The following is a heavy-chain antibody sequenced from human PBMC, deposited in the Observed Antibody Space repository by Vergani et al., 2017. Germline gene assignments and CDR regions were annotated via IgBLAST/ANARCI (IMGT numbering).Heavy chain of an antibody. CDR2: ISYDGSNK. CDR1: GFTFSSYG. D-gene: IGHD3/OR15-3a*01. Sequence: QVQLVESGGGVVQPGRSLRLSCAASGFTFSSYGMHWVRQAPGKGLEWVAVISYDGSNKYYADSVKGRFTISRDNSKNTLYLQMNSLRAEDTAVYYCAKENDFNGYWGQGTLVTVS. J-gene: IGHJ4*02. V-gene: IGHV3-30*18. CDR3: AKENDFNGY.